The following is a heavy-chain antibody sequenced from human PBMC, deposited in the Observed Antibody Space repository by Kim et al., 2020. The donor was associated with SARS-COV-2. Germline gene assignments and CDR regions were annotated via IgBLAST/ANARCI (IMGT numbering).Heavy chain of an antibody. J-gene: IGHJ2*01. D-gene: IGHD3-16*01. CDR3: ARDRGYWNFDL. Sequence: YPGSVTGRFTISSENAKTTFSLQMNSLRPGDTAVYYCARDRGYWNFDLWGRGTLVTVSS. V-gene: IGHV3-13*01.